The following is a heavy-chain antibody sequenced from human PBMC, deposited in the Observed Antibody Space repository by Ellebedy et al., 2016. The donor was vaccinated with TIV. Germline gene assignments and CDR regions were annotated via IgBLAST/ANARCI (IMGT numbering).Heavy chain of an antibody. CDR3: ARQQIVVVIAAIDY. D-gene: IGHD2-2*01. J-gene: IGHJ4*02. V-gene: IGHV4-39*01. CDR2: SYYSGST. Sequence: SETLSLTXTVSGGSISSSSYYWGWIRQPPGKGLEWIGSSYYSGSTYYNPSLKSRVTISVDTSKNQFSLKLSSVTAADTAVYYCARQQIVVVIAAIDYWGQGTLVTVSS. CDR1: GGSISSSSYY.